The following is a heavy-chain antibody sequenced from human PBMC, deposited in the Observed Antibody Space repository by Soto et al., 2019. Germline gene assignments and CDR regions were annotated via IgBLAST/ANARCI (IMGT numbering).Heavy chain of an antibody. CDR3: ARSYGGYTLSGEDY. Sequence: QVQLVQSGAEVKKPGSSVKVSCKASGGTFSSYTISWVRQAPGQGLEWMGRIIPILGIANYAQKFQGRVTSPADKSPSTAYMELSSLRSEDTAVYYCARSYGGYTLSGEDYGGQGTLVTVSS. CDR1: GGTFSSYT. V-gene: IGHV1-69*02. J-gene: IGHJ4*02. CDR2: IIPILGIA. D-gene: IGHD5-12*01.